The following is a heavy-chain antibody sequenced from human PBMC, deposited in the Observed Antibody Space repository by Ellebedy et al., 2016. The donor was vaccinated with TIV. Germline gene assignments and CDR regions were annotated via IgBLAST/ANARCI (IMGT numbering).Heavy chain of an antibody. CDR1: GGSIGSYY. Sequence: MPSETLSLTCTVSGGSIGSYYWSWIRQPPGKGLEWIGYIYFRGATNYNPSLKRRLTISVDTSKNQFSLKLISVTAADTAVYYCARRVKDAMDVWGQGTTVTVAS. CDR3: ARRVKDAMDV. CDR2: IYFRGAT. V-gene: IGHV4-59*08. D-gene: IGHD3-22*01. J-gene: IGHJ6*02.